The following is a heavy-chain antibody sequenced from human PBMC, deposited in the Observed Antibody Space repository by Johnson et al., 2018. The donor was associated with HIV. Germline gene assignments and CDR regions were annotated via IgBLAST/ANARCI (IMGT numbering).Heavy chain of an antibody. Sequence: VQLVESGGGLVQPGGSLRLSCVASGFTFSSYDMHWVRQATGKGLEWVSGISWNSGSIGYADSVKGRFTISRDNAKNSLYLQMKSLRAEDTALYYCAKDRSTGWYPAFDIWGQGTMVTVSS. CDR3: AKDRSTGWYPAFDI. CDR2: ISWNSGSI. CDR1: GFTFSSYD. J-gene: IGHJ3*02. V-gene: IGHV3-9*01. D-gene: IGHD6-19*01.